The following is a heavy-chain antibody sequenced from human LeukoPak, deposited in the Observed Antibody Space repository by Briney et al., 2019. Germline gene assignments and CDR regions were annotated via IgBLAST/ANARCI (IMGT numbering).Heavy chain of an antibody. CDR2: IYYSGST. V-gene: IGHV4-39*01. J-gene: IGHJ2*01. D-gene: IGHD3-16*01. CDR1: GGSISSSSYY. Sequence: PSETLSLTCTVSGGSISSSSYYWGWIRQPPGKGLEWIGSIYYSGSTYYNPSLKSRVTISVDTSKNQFSLKLSSVTAADTAVYYCARHYVWEGWYFDLWGRGTLVTVSS. CDR3: ARHYVWEGWYFDL.